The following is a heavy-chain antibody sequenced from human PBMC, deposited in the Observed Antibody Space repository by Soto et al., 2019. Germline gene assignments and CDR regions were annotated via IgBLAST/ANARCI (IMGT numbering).Heavy chain of an antibody. CDR1: GYTFTSYY. CDR2: INPSGGST. J-gene: IGHJ4*02. D-gene: IGHD2-15*01. Sequence: ASVKVSCKASGYTFTSYYMHWVRQAPGQGLEWMGIINPSGGSTSYAQKFQGRVTMTRDTSTSTVYMELSSLRSEDTAVYYCARENSLQTRGYCSGGSCYDSHFDYWGQGTLVTVSS. V-gene: IGHV1-46*03. CDR3: ARENSLQTRGYCSGGSCYDSHFDY.